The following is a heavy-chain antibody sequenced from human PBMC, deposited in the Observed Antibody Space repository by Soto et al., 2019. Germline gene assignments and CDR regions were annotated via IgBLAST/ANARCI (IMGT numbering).Heavy chain of an antibody. CDR3: AADRVTMVRGVIIYYYYGMDV. J-gene: IGHJ6*02. Sequence: GASVKVSCKASGFTFTSSAVQWVRQARGQRLEWIGWIVVGSGNTNYAQKFQERVTITRDMSTSTAYMELSSLRSEDTAVYYCAADRVTMVRGVIIYYYYGMDVWGQGTTVTVSS. CDR2: IVVGSGNT. CDR1: GFTFTSSA. D-gene: IGHD3-10*01. V-gene: IGHV1-58*01.